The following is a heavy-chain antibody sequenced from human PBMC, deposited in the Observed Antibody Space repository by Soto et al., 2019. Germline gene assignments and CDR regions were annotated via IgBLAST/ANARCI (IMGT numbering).Heavy chain of an antibody. J-gene: IGHJ4*02. CDR2: ISYDGSNK. D-gene: IGHD3-10*01. CDR1: GFTFSSYG. CDR3: AKEVTMVRDQAPLDY. Sequence: PGGSLRLSCAASGFTFSSYGMHWVRQAPGKGLEWVAVISYDGSNKYYADSVKGRFTISRDNSKNTLYLQMNSLRAEDTAVYYCAKEVTMVRDQAPLDYWGQVTLVTVSS. V-gene: IGHV3-30*18.